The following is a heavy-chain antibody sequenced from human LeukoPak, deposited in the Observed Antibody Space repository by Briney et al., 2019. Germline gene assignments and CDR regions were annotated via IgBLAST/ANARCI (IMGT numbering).Heavy chain of an antibody. D-gene: IGHD3-9*01. J-gene: IGHJ6*03. CDR1: GGSMSSSNYY. V-gene: IGHV4-39*07. CDR3: ARASFLTHYYYMDV. Sequence: SETLSLTCTVSGGSMSSSNYYWGWIRQPPGKGLEWMVSIYYSGSTYYNPSLKSRVTISVDTSKNQFSLNLSSVTAADTAVYYCARASFLTHYYYMDVWGKGTTVTVSS. CDR2: IYYSGST.